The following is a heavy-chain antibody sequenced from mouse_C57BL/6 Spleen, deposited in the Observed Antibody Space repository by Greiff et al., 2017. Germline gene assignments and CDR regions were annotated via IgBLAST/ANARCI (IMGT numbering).Heavy chain of an antibody. D-gene: IGHD2-3*01. Sequence: EVKLQESGPELVKPGASVKISCKASGYSFTDYNMNWVKQSNGKSLEWIGVINPNYGTTSYNQKFKGKATLTVDQSSSTAYMQLNSLTSEDSAVYYCARGDLYDGYYGAMDYWGQGTSVTVSS. CDR3: ARGDLYDGYYGAMDY. CDR2: INPNYGTT. V-gene: IGHV1-39*01. CDR1: GYSFTDYN. J-gene: IGHJ4*01.